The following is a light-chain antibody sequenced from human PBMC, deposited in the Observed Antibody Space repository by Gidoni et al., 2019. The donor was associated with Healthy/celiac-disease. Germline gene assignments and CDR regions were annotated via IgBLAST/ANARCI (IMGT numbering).Light chain of an antibody. CDR3: QQSYSTPLT. V-gene: IGKV1-39*01. CDR1: QSSSSY. J-gene: IGKJ3*01. CDR2: AAS. Sequence: DIQMTQSPSSLYASIGDRVTITCRASQSSSSYLNWYQQKPGKAPKLLIYAASSLQSGVPSRFSGSGSGTDFTLTIRSLQPEDFAPYYCQQSYSTPLTFGPGTKVDIK.